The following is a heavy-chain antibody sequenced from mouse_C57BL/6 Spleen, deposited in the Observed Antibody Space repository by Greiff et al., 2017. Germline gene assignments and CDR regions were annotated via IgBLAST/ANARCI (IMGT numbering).Heavy chain of an antibody. CDR1: GYTFTDYN. J-gene: IGHJ2*01. V-gene: IGHV1-22*01. CDR2: INPNNGGT. D-gene: IGHD2-1*01. Sequence: VQLKQSGPELVKPGASVKMSCKASGYTFTDYNMHWVKQSHGKSLEWIGYINPNNGGTSYNQKFKGKATLTVNKSSSTAYMELRSLTSEDSAVYYCARSPSFYGNYDYWGQGTTLTVSS. CDR3: ARSPSFYGNYDY.